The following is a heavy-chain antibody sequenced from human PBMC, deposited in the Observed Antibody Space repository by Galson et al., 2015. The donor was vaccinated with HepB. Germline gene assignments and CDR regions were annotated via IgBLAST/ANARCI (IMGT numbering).Heavy chain of an antibody. CDR2: INPSGGST. J-gene: IGHJ4*02. Sequence: SVKVSCKASGYTFTSYYMHWVRQAPGQGLEWMGIINPSGGSTSYAQKFQGRVTMTRDTSTSTVYMELSSLRSEDTAVYYCARGPLYCSGGSCSYYFDYWGQGTLVTVSS. V-gene: IGHV1-46*01. CDR3: ARGPLYCSGGSCSYYFDY. D-gene: IGHD2-15*01. CDR1: GYTFTSYY.